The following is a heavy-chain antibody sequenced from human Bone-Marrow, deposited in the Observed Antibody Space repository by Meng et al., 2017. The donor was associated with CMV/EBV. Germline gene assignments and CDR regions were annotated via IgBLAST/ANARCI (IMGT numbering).Heavy chain of an antibody. CDR2: ISYDGSNK. CDR3: ASIVGAAGYYFRVPPDY. D-gene: IGHD1-26*01. J-gene: IGHJ4*02. Sequence: GESLKISCAASGFTFSSYAMHWVRQAPGKGLEWVAVISYDGSNKYYADSVKGRFTISRDNSKNTLYLQMNSLRAEDTAVYYCASIVGAAGYYFRVPPDYWGQGTLVTVSS. CDR1: GFTFSSYA. V-gene: IGHV3-30-3*01.